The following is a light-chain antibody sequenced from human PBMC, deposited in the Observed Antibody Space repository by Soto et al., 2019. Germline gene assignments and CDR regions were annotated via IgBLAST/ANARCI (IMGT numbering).Light chain of an antibody. CDR2: EGT. CDR3: CSYAGSSTFVV. CDR1: SSDIGNYNF. J-gene: IGLJ3*02. V-gene: IGLV2-23*03. Sequence: QSALTQPATVSGSPGQSITISCTGTSSDIGNYNFVSWYQQHPGKAPKLIIYEGTSRPSGISNRFSASKSGNTASLTISGLQAEDEADYYCCSYAGSSTFVVFGGGTKLTVL.